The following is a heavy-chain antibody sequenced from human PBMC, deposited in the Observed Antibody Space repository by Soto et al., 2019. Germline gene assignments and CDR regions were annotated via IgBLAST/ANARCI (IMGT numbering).Heavy chain of an antibody. J-gene: IGHJ3*02. Sequence: QVQLVQSGAEVKKPGASVKVSCKASGYTFTSYDINWVRQATGQGLEWMGWMNPNSGNTGYAQKFQGRVTMTRNTSISPAYMELSSLRSEDTAVYYCARRYCSSTSCYKRYDAFDIWGQGTMVTVSS. CDR1: GYTFTSYD. CDR3: ARRYCSSTSCYKRYDAFDI. D-gene: IGHD2-2*02. CDR2: MNPNSGNT. V-gene: IGHV1-8*01.